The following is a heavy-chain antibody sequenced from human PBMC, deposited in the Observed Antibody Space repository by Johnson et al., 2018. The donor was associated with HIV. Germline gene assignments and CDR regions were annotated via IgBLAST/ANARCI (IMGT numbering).Heavy chain of an antibody. V-gene: IGHV3-20*04. D-gene: IGHD3-3*01. J-gene: IGHJ3*02. CDR2: INWNGGST. Sequence: VQLVESGGGVVQPGRSLRLSCAASGFTFSSYAMHWVRQAPGKGLEWVSGINWNGGSTAYGDSVKGRFTISRDNAKNSLYLQMNSLRAEDTALYYCARDGDYAFDIWGQGTMVTVSS. CDR3: ARDGDYAFDI. CDR1: GFTFSSYA.